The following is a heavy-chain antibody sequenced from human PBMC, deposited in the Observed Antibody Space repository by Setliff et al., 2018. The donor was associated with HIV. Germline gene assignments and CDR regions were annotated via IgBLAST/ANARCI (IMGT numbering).Heavy chain of an antibody. CDR3: ARDRGGGYNNLDY. Sequence: PSETLSLTCNVSGGSIRSHYWSWIRQPPGKGLEWIGYIYYSGSTYYNPSLKSRVTISVDTSKNQFSLKVSSVTAADTAVYYCARDRGGGYNNLDYWGQGTLVTVSS. J-gene: IGHJ4*02. CDR2: IYYSGST. D-gene: IGHD5-12*01. CDR1: GGSIRSHY. V-gene: IGHV4-30-4*08.